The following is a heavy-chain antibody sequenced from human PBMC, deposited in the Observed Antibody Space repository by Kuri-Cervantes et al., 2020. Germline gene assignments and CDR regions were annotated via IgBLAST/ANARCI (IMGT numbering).Heavy chain of an antibody. Sequence: GSLRLSCTVSGGSISSSSYYWGWIRQPPGKGLEWIGYIYYSGSTNYNPSLKSRVTISVDTSKNQFSLKLSSVTAADTAVYYCARGTRWLQEDYFDYWGQGTLVTVSS. D-gene: IGHD5-24*01. CDR2: IYYSGST. J-gene: IGHJ4*02. CDR1: GGSISSSSYY. CDR3: ARGTRWLQEDYFDY. V-gene: IGHV4-61*05.